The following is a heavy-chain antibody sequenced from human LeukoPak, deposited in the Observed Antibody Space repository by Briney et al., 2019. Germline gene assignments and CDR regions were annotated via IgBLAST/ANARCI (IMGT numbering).Heavy chain of an antibody. CDR2: MNPNSGST. V-gene: IGHV1-8*02. Sequence: GSVKVSCMSSGYTFPNFYMHWVRQATGQGLEWMRWMNPNSGSTSYAQKFQGRVTMTTDTSTSTAYMELRSLRSDDTAVYYCARAPRRIVGANDYWGQGTLVTVSS. D-gene: IGHD1-26*01. CDR1: GYTFPNFY. J-gene: IGHJ4*02. CDR3: ARAPRRIVGANDY.